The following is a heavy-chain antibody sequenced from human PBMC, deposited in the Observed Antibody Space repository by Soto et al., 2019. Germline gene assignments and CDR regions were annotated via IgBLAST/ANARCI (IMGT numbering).Heavy chain of an antibody. J-gene: IGHJ4*02. Sequence: QVQLVESGGGVVQPGRSLRLSCAASGFTFSSYGMHWVRQAPGKGLEWVAVIWYDGSNKYYADSVKGRFTISRDNSKNTLYLQMNSLRAEDTAVYYCARSYGSGSYYPFGYWGQGTLVTVSS. D-gene: IGHD3-10*01. CDR2: IWYDGSNK. V-gene: IGHV3-33*01. CDR1: GFTFSSYG. CDR3: ARSYGSGSYYPFGY.